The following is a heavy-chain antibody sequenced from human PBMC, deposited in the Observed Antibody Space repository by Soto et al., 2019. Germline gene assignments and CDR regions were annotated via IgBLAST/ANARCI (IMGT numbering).Heavy chain of an antibody. CDR1: GITFSNYA. Sequence: GGSLRLSCAVSGITFSNYAMDWVRQAPGKGLEWVAFISYDGGDQYYADSVKGRFTISRDDSKNTLYLQMNTLRGEDTAVYYCARVGNGYNFFHFDYWGQGTLVTVSS. CDR2: ISYDGGDQ. CDR3: ARVGNGYNFFHFDY. D-gene: IGHD5-12*01. V-gene: IGHV3-30*04. J-gene: IGHJ4*02.